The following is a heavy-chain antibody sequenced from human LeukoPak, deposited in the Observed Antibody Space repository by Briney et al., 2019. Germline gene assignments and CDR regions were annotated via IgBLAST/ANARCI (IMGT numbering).Heavy chain of an antibody. CDR1: GFTFNNYQ. Sequence: PGGSLRLSCAASGFTFNNYQMNWVRQALGKGLECISYLSSSGRTIYYADSLKGRFTVSRDNAKNSLYLRMNNLRAEDTAVYYCVKSTYYSPGWGQGTLVTVSS. CDR3: VKSTYYSPG. J-gene: IGHJ4*02. V-gene: IGHV3-48*03. CDR2: LSSSGRTI. D-gene: IGHD3-10*01.